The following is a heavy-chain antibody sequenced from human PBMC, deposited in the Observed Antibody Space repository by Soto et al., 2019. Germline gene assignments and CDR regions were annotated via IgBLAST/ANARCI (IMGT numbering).Heavy chain of an antibody. V-gene: IGHV4-31*03. CDR2: IYYSGST. D-gene: IGHD3-3*01. CDR3: AIGTDFWSGYYTVGFDY. Sequence: TLSLTCTVSGGSISSGGYYWSWIRQHPGKGLEWIGYIYYSGSTYYNPSLKSRVTISVDTSKNQFSLKLSSVTAADTAVYYRAIGTDFWSGYYTVGFDYWGQGTLVTVSS. J-gene: IGHJ4*02. CDR1: GGSISSGGYY.